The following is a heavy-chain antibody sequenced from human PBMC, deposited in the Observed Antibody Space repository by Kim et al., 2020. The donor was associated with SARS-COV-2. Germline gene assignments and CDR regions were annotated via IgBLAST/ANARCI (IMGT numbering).Heavy chain of an antibody. V-gene: IGHV1-69*04. D-gene: IGHD3-22*01. Sequence: QKSQGRVTITADKSTCTAYMELSSLRSEDTAVYYCARASFFYDSSGYHFDYWGQGTLVTVAS. CDR3: ARASFFYDSSGYHFDY. J-gene: IGHJ4*02.